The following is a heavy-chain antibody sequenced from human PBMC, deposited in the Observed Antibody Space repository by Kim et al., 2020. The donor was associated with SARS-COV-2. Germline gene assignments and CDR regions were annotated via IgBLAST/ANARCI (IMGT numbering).Heavy chain of an antibody. V-gene: IGHV3-11*01. CDR3: ARNFPSIVVVPAAMEARPLDP. D-gene: IGHD2-2*01. Sequence: GGSLRLSCAASGFTFSDYYMSWIRQAPGKGLEWVSYISSSGSTIYYADSVKGRFTISRDNAKNSLYLQMNSLRAEDTAVYYCARNFPSIVVVPAAMEARPLDPWGQGTLVTVSS. CDR1: GFTFSDYY. J-gene: IGHJ5*02. CDR2: ISSSGSTI.